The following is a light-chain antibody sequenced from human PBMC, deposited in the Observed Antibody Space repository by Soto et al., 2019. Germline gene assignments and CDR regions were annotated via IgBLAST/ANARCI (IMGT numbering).Light chain of an antibody. CDR3: QSYDSSLTGSV. Sequence: QPVLTQPPSVSGAPGQRVTISCSGTNSNLGAGYDVHWYQHVPGTAPQLLIYDNTNRPSGVPDRFSGSKYGFSASLAIAGLQPEDEGHYYCQSYDSSLTGSVFGGGTKLTVL. J-gene: IGLJ3*02. CDR1: NSNLGAGYD. CDR2: DNT. V-gene: IGLV1-40*01.